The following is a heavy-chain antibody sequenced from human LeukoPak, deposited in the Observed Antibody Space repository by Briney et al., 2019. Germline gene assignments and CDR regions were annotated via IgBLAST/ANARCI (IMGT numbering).Heavy chain of an antibody. J-gene: IGHJ4*02. CDR1: EFSVGSNY. D-gene: IGHD5-12*01. Sequence: GGSLRLSCAASEFSVGSNYMTWVRQAPGKVLEWVSLIYSGGSTYYADSVKGRFTISRDDSKNTLYLQMKNLRAEDTAVYYCAKDGAWLRFDDWGQGILVTVSS. CDR3: AKDGAWLRFDD. CDR2: IYSGGST. V-gene: IGHV3-66*01.